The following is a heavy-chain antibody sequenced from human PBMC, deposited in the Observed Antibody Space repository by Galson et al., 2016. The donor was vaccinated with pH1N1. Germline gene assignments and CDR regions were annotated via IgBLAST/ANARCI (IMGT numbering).Heavy chain of an antibody. CDR1: RGTFNGYS. D-gene: IGHD3-10*01. J-gene: IGHJ3*02. Sequence: SVKVSCKASRGTFNGYSISWVRQAPGQGLEWMGEIIPLYRSVRYTQKFQGRVTMTRDTSITTAYMDLSSLRSDDTAVYYCILMSRGNALNMWGQGTMVTVSS. CDR3: ILMSRGNALNM. CDR2: IIPLYRSV. V-gene: IGHV1-2*02.